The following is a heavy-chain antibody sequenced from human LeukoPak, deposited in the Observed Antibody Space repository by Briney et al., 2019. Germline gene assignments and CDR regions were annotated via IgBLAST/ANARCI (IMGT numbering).Heavy chain of an antibody. D-gene: IGHD4/OR15-4a*01. CDR3: ARMGAIAGASANPDH. V-gene: IGHV4-59*01. CDR1: GGSISGFY. J-gene: IGHJ4*02. CDR2: IYYSGIT. Sequence: SETLSLTCTVSGGSISGFYWSWIRQPPGKGLEWIGYIYYSGITDYSPSLRSRVTMSVDTSKNQFSLKVSSVTAADTAVCYCARMGAIAGASANPDHWGQGTLVTVSS.